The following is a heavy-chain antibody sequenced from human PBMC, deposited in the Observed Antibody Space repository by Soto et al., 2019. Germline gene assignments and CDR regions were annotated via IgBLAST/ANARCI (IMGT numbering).Heavy chain of an antibody. D-gene: IGHD3-10*01. CDR2: IYPGDSDT. V-gene: IGHV5-51*01. CDR1: GYSFTSYW. Sequence: GESLKISCKGSGYSFTSYWIGWVRQMPGKGLEWMGIIYPGDSDTRYSPSFQGQVTISANKSISTAYLQWSSLKASDTAMYYCAGGGVRGVITLTDYSYYGMDVWGQGTTVTVSS. CDR3: AGGGVRGVITLTDYSYYGMDV. J-gene: IGHJ6*02.